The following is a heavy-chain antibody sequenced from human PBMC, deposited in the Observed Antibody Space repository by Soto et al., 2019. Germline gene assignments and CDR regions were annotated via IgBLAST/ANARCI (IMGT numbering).Heavy chain of an antibody. J-gene: IGHJ6*03. V-gene: IGHV3-23*01. Sequence: SLRLSCAASGFTFSSYAMSWVRQAPGKGLEWVSAISGSGGSTYYADSVKGRFTISRDNSKNTLYLQMNSLRAEDTAVYYCAKGEFDLFPEYERRYYYYYMDVWGKGTTVTVSS. CDR3: AKGEFDLFPEYERRYYYYYMDV. D-gene: IGHD3-9*01. CDR2: ISGSGGST. CDR1: GFTFSSYA.